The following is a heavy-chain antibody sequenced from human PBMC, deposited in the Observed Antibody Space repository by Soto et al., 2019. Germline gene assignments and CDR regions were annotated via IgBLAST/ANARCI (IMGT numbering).Heavy chain of an antibody. D-gene: IGHD6-13*01. J-gene: IGHJ6*02. CDR2: IYHSGST. Sequence: SETLSLTCAVSGGSISSSNWWSWVRQPPGKGLEWIGEIYHSGSTNYNPSLKSRVTISVDKSKNQFSLKLSSVTAADTAVYYCASRYSSSWYYYYYGMDVWGQGTTVTVSS. CDR1: GGSISSSNW. CDR3: ASRYSSSWYYYYYGMDV. V-gene: IGHV4-4*02.